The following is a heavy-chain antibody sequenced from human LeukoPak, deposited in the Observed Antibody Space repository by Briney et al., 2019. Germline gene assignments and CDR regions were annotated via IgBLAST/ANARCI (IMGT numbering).Heavy chain of an antibody. D-gene: IGHD6-13*01. CDR1: GFSFSSYG. J-gene: IGHJ4*02. CDR3: ARGTAAAGIDY. CDR2: ISSSSIYI. V-gene: IGHV3-21*01. Sequence: GGSLRLSCAASGFSFSSYGMNWVRQAPGKGLEWVSSISSSSIYIYYADSVKGRFTISRDNAKNSLYLQMNSLRAEDTAVYYCARGTAAAGIDYWGQGTLVTVSS.